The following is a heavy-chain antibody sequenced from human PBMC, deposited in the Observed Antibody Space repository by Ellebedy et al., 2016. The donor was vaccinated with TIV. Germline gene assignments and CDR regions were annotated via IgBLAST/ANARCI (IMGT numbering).Heavy chain of an antibody. Sequence: PGGSLRLSCAASGFTFSDYYMNWIRQAPGKGLEWVSYIGSVSSHTNYADSVKGRFTVSRDNAKNSLYLEMNSLRAEDTAVYYCVRGAGSYHFDYWGQGTLVTV. J-gene: IGHJ4*02. CDR1: GFTFSDYY. V-gene: IGHV3-11*03. CDR3: VRGAGSYHFDY. CDR2: IGSVSSHT. D-gene: IGHD1-26*01.